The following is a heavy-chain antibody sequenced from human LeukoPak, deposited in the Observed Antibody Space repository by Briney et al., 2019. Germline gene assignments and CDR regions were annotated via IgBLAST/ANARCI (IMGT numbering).Heavy chain of an antibody. J-gene: IGHJ4*02. CDR1: GFTFSSYA. D-gene: IGHD3-3*01. Sequence: PGGSLRLSCAASGFTFSSYAMHWVRQAPGKGLEWVAVISYDGSNKYYADSVKGRFTISRDNSKNTLYLQMNSLRAEDTAVYYCARDRPLEGFHYDFWSGYYYWGQGTLVTVSS. V-gene: IGHV3-30-3*01. CDR3: ARDRPLEGFHYDFWSGYYY. CDR2: ISYDGSNK.